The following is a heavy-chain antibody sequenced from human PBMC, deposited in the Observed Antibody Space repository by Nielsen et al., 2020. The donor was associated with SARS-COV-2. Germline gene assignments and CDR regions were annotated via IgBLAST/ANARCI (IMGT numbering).Heavy chain of an antibody. V-gene: IGHV1-3*01. CDR1: GHTSTNYH. CDR3: VIVTAALAFDP. D-gene: IGHD3-16*02. CDR2: IHAGNGNT. Sequence: ASVKVSCKASGHTSTNYHIHWVRQAPGQRLEWMGWIHAGNGNTKYSQRFQGRITITRDTSATTAFMELSSLKSEDTAVYFCVIVTAALAFDPWGQGSLVAVS. J-gene: IGHJ5*02.